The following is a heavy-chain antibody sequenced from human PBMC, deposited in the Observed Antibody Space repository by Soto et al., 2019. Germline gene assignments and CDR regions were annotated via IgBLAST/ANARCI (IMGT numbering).Heavy chain of an antibody. V-gene: IGHV4-39*01. CDR3: AHYGSGSYYNGFDY. Sequence: SETLSLTCTVSGGSIGSSSYYWGWFRQPPGKGLEWIGSIYYSGSTYYNPSLKSRVTISVDTSKNQFSLKLSSVTAADTAVYYCAHYGSGSYYNGFDYWGQGTLVT. J-gene: IGHJ4*02. CDR2: IYYSGST. D-gene: IGHD3-10*01. CDR1: GGSIGSSSYY.